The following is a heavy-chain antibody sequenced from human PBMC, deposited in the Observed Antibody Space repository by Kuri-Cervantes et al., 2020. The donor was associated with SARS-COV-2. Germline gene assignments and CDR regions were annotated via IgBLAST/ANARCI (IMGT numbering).Heavy chain of an antibody. D-gene: IGHD2-21*01. CDR1: GASISNHY. J-gene: IGHJ6*03. CDR3: ARGINGYFFFYYLDV. V-gene: IGHV4-59*11. Sequence: GSLRLSCIVSGASISNHYWTWIRQPPGKGLEWIGDVYKSGSSNSNPSLKSRVTISLDTSKNQFSLRLTSVTAADTAVYYCARGINGYFFFYYLDVWGKGTTVTVSS. CDR2: VYKSGSS.